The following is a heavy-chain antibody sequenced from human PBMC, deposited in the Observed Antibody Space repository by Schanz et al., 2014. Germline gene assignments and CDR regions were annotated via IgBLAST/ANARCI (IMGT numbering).Heavy chain of an antibody. CDR2: IFTSGSG. CDR1: GGSISGHY. V-gene: IGHV4-4*07. CDR3: ARTLAVAGGGFDYGLDV. J-gene: IGHJ6*02. D-gene: IGHD6-19*01. Sequence: QVQLQESGPGLMKPSETLSLTCTVSGGSISGHYWSWVRQASGKGLEWIGRIFTSGSGNYNPSLEGRVTISLDMSRSQFSLSLTSVTAADTALYYCARTLAVAGGGFDYGLDVWGQGTTITVSS.